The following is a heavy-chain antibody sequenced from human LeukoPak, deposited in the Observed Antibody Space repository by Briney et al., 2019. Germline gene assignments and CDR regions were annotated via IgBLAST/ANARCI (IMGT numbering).Heavy chain of an antibody. V-gene: IGHV4-34*01. CDR1: GGSFSGYY. CDR2: INHSGST. D-gene: IGHD3-10*01. Sequence: SETLSLTCAVYGGSFSGYYWSWIRQPPGKGLEWIGEINHSGSTNYNPSLKSRVTISVDTSMNQFSLKLSSVTAADTAVYYCARGATMVRGVTIPFDYWGQGTLVTVSS. CDR3: ARGATMVRGVTIPFDY. J-gene: IGHJ4*02.